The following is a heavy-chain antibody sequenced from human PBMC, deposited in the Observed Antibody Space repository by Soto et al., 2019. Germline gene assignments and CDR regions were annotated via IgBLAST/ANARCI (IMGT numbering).Heavy chain of an antibody. J-gene: IGHJ6*03. CDR3: ARGLNIVVVPAANYYYYMDV. Sequence: SETLSLTCTVYGGSFRGYYWSWIRQPPGKGLEWIGEINHSGSTNYNPSLKSRVTISVDTSKNQFSLKLSSVTAADTAVYYCARGLNIVVVPAANYYYYMDVWGKGTTVTVSS. D-gene: IGHD2-2*01. CDR1: GGSFRGYY. V-gene: IGHV4-34*01. CDR2: INHSGST.